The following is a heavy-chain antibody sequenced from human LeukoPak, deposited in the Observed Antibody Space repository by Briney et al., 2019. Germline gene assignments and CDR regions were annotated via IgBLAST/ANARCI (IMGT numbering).Heavy chain of an antibody. CDR1: GGSFSGYY. CDR2: INHSGST. CDR3: ARHRGPRVRGIIDY. Sequence: SETLSLTCAVYGGSFSGYYWSWIRQPPGKGLEWIGEINHSGSTNYNPSLKSRVTISVDTSKNQFSLKLSSVTAAGTAVYYCARHRGPRVRGIIDYWGQGTLVTVSS. J-gene: IGHJ4*02. D-gene: IGHD3-10*01. V-gene: IGHV4-34*01.